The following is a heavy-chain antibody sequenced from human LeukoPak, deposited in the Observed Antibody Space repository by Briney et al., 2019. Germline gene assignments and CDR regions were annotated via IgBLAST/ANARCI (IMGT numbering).Heavy chain of an antibody. CDR3: ARHGDYYDNWNRLVPVAFDY. V-gene: IGHV4-38-2*02. CDR2: IYHSGST. D-gene: IGHD3-22*01. CDR1: GYSISSGYY. Sequence: PSETLSLTCTVSGYSISSGYYWGWIRQPPGKGLEWIGSIYHSGSTYYNPSLKSRVTISVDTSKNQFSLKLSSVTAADTAVYYCARHGDYYDNWNRLVPVAFDYWGQGTLVTVSS. J-gene: IGHJ4*02.